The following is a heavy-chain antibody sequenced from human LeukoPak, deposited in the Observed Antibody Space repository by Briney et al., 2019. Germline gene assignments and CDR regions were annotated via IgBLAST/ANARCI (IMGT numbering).Heavy chain of an antibody. D-gene: IGHD3-22*01. CDR1: GGSISSYY. Sequence: SETLSLTCTVSGGSISSYYWSWIRQPAGKGLEWIGRIYTSGSTYYNPSLKSRVTISVDTSKNQFSLKLSSVTAADTAVYYCARHPHYYDSSGYYYWGQGTLVTVSS. V-gene: IGHV4-4*07. J-gene: IGHJ4*02. CDR2: IYTSGST. CDR3: ARHPHYYDSSGYYY.